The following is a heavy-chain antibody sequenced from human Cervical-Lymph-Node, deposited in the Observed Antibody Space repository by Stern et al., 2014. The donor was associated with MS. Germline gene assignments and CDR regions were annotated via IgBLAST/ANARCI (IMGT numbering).Heavy chain of an antibody. Sequence: QLQLQESGPGLVKPSQTLSLTCAISGDSVSSNSAAWNWIRQSPSRGLEWLGRTYYRSKWYSDYAVSVKSRITINPHTSKNQFSLQLNSMTPEDTAVYYCARGPLPMVRGGSYYYGMDVWGQGTTVTVSS. CDR1: GDSVSSNSAA. CDR3: ARGPLPMVRGGSYYYGMDV. D-gene: IGHD3-10*01. J-gene: IGHJ6*02. V-gene: IGHV6-1*01. CDR2: TYYRSKWYS.